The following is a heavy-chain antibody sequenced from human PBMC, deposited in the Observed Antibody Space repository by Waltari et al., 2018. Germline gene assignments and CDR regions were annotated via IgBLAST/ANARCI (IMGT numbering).Heavy chain of an antibody. CDR2: IIPIFGTA. CDR3: ARGGVEMATLRYFDL. D-gene: IGHD5-12*01. V-gene: IGHV1-69*13. CDR1: AGTFSSYA. J-gene: IGHJ2*01. Sequence: VQLAQSGAEVKKPGSSVKVTGKASAGTFSSYAISWVRQAPGQGLEWMGRIIPIFGTANYAQKFQGRVTITADKSTSTAYMELSSLRSEDTAVYYCARGGVEMATLRYFDLWGRGTLVTVSS.